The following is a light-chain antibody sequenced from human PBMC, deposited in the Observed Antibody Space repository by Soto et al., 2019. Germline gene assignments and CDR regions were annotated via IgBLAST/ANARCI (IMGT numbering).Light chain of an antibody. CDR3: CSYAGPTIFVV. V-gene: IGLV2-23*02. CDR1: SSDIGSYNR. CDR2: EDT. J-gene: IGLJ2*01. Sequence: HSVLTQPASVSGSPGQSITISCTGTSSDIGSYNRVSWYQQHPGKAPKLMIYEDTQRPSRVSNRFSGSKSGNTASLTITGLQAEDEADYYCCSYAGPTIFVVFGGGTKLTV.